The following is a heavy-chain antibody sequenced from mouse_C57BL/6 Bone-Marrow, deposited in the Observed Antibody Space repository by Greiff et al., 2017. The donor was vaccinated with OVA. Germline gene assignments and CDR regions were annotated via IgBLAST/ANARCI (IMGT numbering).Heavy chain of an antibody. D-gene: IGHD2-3*01. J-gene: IGHJ1*03. Sequence: QVQLQQPGAELVMPGASVKLSCKASGYTFTSYWMHWVKQRPGQGLEWIGEIDPSDSYTNYNQKFKGKSTLTVDKSSSTAYMQLSSLTSEDSAVYYCARNPIYDGYHWYFGGWGTGTTVTVSS. CDR3: ARNPIYDGYHWYFGG. CDR2: IDPSDSYT. CDR1: GYTFTSYW. V-gene: IGHV1-69*01.